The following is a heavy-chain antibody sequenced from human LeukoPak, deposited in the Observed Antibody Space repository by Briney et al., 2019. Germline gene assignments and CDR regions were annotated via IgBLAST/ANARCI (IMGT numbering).Heavy chain of an antibody. J-gene: IGHJ4*02. V-gene: IGHV3-48*03. CDR2: ISSSGSTI. CDR3: ARKSEEWDKDFDY. D-gene: IGHD1-26*01. Sequence: GGSLRLSCAASGFTFSSYEMNWVRQAPGKGLEGVSYISSSGSTIYYADSVKGRFTISRDNAKNSLYLQMKSLRAEDTAVYYCARKSEEWDKDFDYWGQGTLVTVSS. CDR1: GFTFSSYE.